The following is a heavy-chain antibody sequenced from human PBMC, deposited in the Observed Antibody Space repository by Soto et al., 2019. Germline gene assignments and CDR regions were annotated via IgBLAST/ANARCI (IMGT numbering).Heavy chain of an antibody. D-gene: IGHD3-22*01. V-gene: IGHV4-34*01. CDR3: ERERYRSGHGFDP. Sequence: SETLSLTCAVYGASFSGYYWSWIRQPPGKGLEWIGEINHSGSTNYNPSLKSRVTISVDTSKNKFSLKLNSVTAADPAVYYCERERYRSGHGFDPWGQGTLVTVSS. J-gene: IGHJ5*02. CDR1: GASFSGYY. CDR2: INHSGST.